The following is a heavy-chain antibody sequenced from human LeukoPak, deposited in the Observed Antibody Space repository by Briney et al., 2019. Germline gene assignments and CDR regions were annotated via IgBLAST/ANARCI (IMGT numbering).Heavy chain of an antibody. Sequence: GGSLRLSCAASGFTFSTYDMHWVRQATGKGLEWVSAIGSAGDPSYPDSVRGRFTISRDNAKNSLYLQMNSLRDEDTAVYYCARARDGSYDYWGQGTLVTVSS. J-gene: IGHJ4*02. V-gene: IGHV3-13*05. CDR1: GFTFSTYD. CDR2: IGSAGDP. CDR3: ARARDGSYDY. D-gene: IGHD1-26*01.